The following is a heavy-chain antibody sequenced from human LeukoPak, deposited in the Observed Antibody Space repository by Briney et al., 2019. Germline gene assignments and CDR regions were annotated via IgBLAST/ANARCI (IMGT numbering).Heavy chain of an antibody. V-gene: IGHV3-30*02. J-gene: IGHJ5*02. CDR1: GFTFSSYV. CDR3: AKDQAGA. D-gene: IGHD1-26*01. Sequence: GGSLRLSCAASGFTFSSYVMHWVRQAPGKGLEWVAFIRYDGNDQQYADSVRGRFTISRDNDKKTLYLQMNSLGPEDTGLYYCAKDQAGAWGQGTRVTVSS. CDR2: IRYDGNDQ.